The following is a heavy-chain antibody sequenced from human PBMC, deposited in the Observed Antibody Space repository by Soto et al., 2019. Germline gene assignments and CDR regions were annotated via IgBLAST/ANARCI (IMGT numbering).Heavy chain of an antibody. V-gene: IGHV1-18*01. CDR1: GFTFWNFC. Sequence: GPVEVSCKASGFTFWNFCISWVRQAPGQGLEWMGWISAYNANANYAQKFQGRLTMTADTSTSTAYMELRSLRSDDTAVYYCARENSYFDYWGQGTLVTVSS. J-gene: IGHJ4*02. CDR2: ISAYNANA. CDR3: ARENSYFDY.